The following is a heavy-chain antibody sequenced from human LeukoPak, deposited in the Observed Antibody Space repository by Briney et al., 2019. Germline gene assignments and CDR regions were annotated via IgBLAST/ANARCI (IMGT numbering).Heavy chain of an antibody. CDR2: ISYDGSNK. CDR1: GFTFSRYA. V-gene: IGHV3-30*04. CDR3: AKGDTTWELPHDY. D-gene: IGHD1-26*01. Sequence: GGSLRLSCAASGFTFSRYAMHWVRQAPGRGLEWVASISYDGSNKYYADSVKGRFTISRDNSKSTLYLQMNSLRAENTAVYYCAKGDTTWELPHDYWGQGTLVTVSS. J-gene: IGHJ4*02.